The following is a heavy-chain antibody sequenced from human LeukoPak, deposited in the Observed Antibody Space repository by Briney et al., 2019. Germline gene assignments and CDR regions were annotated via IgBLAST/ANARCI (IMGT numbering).Heavy chain of an antibody. Sequence: GRSLRLSCAASGFTFSSYAMHWVRQAPGKGLEWVAVISYDGSNKYYGDSVKGRFTISRDNSKNTLYLQMNSLRAEDTAVYYCASSIAVAGTPYDYWGQGTLVTVSS. V-gene: IGHV3-30*01. D-gene: IGHD6-19*01. CDR1: GFTFSSYA. CDR2: ISYDGSNK. J-gene: IGHJ4*02. CDR3: ASSIAVAGTPYDY.